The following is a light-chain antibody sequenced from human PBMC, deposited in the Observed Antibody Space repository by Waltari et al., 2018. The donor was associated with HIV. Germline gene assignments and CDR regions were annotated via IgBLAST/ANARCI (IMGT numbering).Light chain of an antibody. Sequence: DIQMTQSPSSLSASVGDRVTITCRASPTISTYLNWYQQKPGAAPKILLYGASTVHIGVPSRFSGSGAGTYFTLTISGLQPEEFATYCCQQTYSTPWTFGQGTRVEVK. CDR3: QQTYSTPWT. V-gene: IGKV1-39*01. CDR1: PTISTY. J-gene: IGKJ1*01. CDR2: GAS.